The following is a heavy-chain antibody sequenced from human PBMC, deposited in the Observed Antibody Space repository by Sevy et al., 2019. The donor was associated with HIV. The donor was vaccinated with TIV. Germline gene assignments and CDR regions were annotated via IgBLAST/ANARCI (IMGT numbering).Heavy chain of an antibody. D-gene: IGHD3-3*01. CDR3: ARDGFSEWSGYRHYYYGMDV. V-gene: IGHV3-21*01. CDR1: GFTFSSYS. J-gene: IGHJ6*02. CDR2: ISSSSSYI. Sequence: GGSLRLSCAASGFTFSSYSMNWVRQAPGKGLEWVSSISSSSSYIYYADSVKGRFTISRDNAKNSLYLQMNSLGAEDTAVYYCARDGFSEWSGYRHYYYGMDVWGQGTTVTVSS.